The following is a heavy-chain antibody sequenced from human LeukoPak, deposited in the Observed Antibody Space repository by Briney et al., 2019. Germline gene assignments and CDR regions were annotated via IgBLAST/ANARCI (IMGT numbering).Heavy chain of an antibody. CDR1: GFTFSSYW. CDR2: IKHDGSEK. D-gene: IGHD2-15*01. V-gene: IGHV3-7*03. Sequence: GGSPRLSCAASGFTFSSYWMGWVRQAPGKGLEWVANIKHDGSEKYYVDSVKGRFTISRDNAKNSLYLQMNSLRAEDTAVYYCARFRYCSGGSCYYYFDYWGQGTLVTVSS. J-gene: IGHJ4*02. CDR3: ARFRYCSGGSCYYYFDY.